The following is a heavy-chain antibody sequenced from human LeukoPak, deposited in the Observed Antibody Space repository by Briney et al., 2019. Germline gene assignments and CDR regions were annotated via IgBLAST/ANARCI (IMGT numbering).Heavy chain of an antibody. V-gene: IGHV1-69*05. CDR3: ARQDPYGSGISPLDY. Sequence: SVKVSCKASGGTFSSYAISWVRQAPGQGLEWMGRIIPIFCTANYAQKFQGRVTITTDESTSTAYMELSSLRSEDTAVYYCARQDPYGSGISPLDYWGQGTLVTVSP. CDR2: IIPIFCTA. CDR1: GGTFSSYA. D-gene: IGHD3-10*01. J-gene: IGHJ4*02.